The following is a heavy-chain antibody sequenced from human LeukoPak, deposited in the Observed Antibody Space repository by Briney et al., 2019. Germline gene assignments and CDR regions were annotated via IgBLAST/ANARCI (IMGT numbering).Heavy chain of an antibody. V-gene: IGHV4-34*01. CDR3: ARGVSSSWYKSSKYYFDY. Sequence: SETLSLTCAVYGGSFSGYYWSWIRQPPGKGLEWIGEINHSGSTNYNPSLKSRVTISVDTSKNQFSLKLSSVTAADTAVYYCARGVSSSWYKSSKYYFDYWGQGTLVTVSS. J-gene: IGHJ4*02. D-gene: IGHD6-13*01. CDR1: GGSFSGYY. CDR2: INHSGST.